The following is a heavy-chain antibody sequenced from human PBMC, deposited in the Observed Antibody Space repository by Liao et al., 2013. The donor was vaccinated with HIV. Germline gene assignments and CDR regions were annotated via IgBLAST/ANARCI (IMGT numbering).Heavy chain of an antibody. J-gene: IGHJ6*03. CDR2: IFYSGTT. CDR3: ARVGMTTITGYYYYIDV. Sequence: QVQLQESGPGLVKPSETLSLTCTVSGDSLSDHYWIWIRQSPGKRMEWIGYIFYSGTTYYNPSLRGRVTLSVDTSKNHLSLRLNSVTAADTAVYYCARVGMTTITGYYYYIDVWGKGTTVIVSS. D-gene: IGHD3-9*01. V-gene: IGHV4-59*08. CDR1: GDSLSDHY.